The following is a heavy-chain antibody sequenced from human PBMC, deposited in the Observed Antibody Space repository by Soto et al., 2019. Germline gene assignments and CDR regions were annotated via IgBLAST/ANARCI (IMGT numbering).Heavy chain of an antibody. J-gene: IGHJ6*03. CDR1: GYSFTSYW. Sequence: GESLKISCKGSGYSFTSYWIGWVRQMPGKGLEWMGIIYPGDSDTRYSPSFQGQVTISADKSISTAYLQWSSLKASDTAMYYCARQGLAARPDYYYYMDVWGKATTVTVSS. V-gene: IGHV5-51*01. D-gene: IGHD6-6*01. CDR3: ARQGLAARPDYYYYMDV. CDR2: IYPGDSDT.